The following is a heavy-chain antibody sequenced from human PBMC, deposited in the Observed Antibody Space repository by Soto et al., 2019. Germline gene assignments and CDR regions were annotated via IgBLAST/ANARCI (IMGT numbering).Heavy chain of an antibody. D-gene: IGHD5-12*01. V-gene: IGHV6-1*01. CDR1: GDSVSSNSAA. CDR3: VRVNKDIEYFAY. CDR2: TYYRSKWYN. Sequence: SQTLSLTCAISGDSVSSNSAAWTWIRQSPSGSLEWLGRTYYRSKWYNDYAVSVKSRININADTSKNQFSLQLNSVTPGDTAVYYCVRVNKDIEYFAYWGQGTLVTVSS. J-gene: IGHJ4*02.